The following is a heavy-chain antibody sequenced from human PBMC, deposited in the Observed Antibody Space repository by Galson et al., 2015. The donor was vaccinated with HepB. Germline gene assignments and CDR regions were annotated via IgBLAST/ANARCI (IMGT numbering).Heavy chain of an antibody. CDR1: RITFTNYW. V-gene: IGHV3-7*01. CDR3: VIAAADY. D-gene: IGHD6-25*01. CDR2: IKQDGSEK. J-gene: IGHJ4*02. Sequence: SLRLSCAASRITFTNYWMSWARQAPGKGLEWVANIKQDGSEKYYVDSVKGRFTISRDAAKNSVYLQMNSLRVEDMAVYYCVIAAADYWGQGALVTVSS.